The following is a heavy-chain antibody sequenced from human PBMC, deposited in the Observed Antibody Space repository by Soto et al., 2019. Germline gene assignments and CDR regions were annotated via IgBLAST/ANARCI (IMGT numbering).Heavy chain of an antibody. J-gene: IGHJ4*02. CDR3: AKAGETKQWLRYFDY. CDR1: GFTFSSYA. CDR2: ISYDGSNT. D-gene: IGHD6-19*01. V-gene: IGHV3-30*18. Sequence: QVQLVESGGGVVQPGRSLRLSCAASGFTFSSYAMHWVRQAPGKGLEYMAIISYDGSNTYYADSVKGRFTISRDNSKSPPYLQMNSLRAEGTAVYHCAKAGETKQWLRYFDYWGQGTLVTVSS.